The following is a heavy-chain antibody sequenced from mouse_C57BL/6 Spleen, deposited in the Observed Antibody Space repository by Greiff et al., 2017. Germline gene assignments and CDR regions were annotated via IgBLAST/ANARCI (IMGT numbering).Heavy chain of an antibody. Sequence: EVQLQQSGPELVKPGASVKMSCKASGYTFTDYNMHWVKQRHGKSLEWIGYINPNNGGTSYNQKFKGKATLTVNKSSSTAYMELRSLTSEDSAVYYCAISEYYYGSRSSYAMDDWGQGTSVTVSS. CDR2: INPNNGGT. V-gene: IGHV1-22*01. D-gene: IGHD1-1*01. J-gene: IGHJ4*01. CDR3: AISEYYYGSRSSYAMDD. CDR1: GYTFTDYN.